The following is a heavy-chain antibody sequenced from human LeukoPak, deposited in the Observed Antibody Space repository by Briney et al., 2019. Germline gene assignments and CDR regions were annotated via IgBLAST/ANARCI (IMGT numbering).Heavy chain of an antibody. V-gene: IGHV3-74*01. CDR2: INSDGSST. Sequence: PGGSLRLSCAASGFTFSSYAMSWVRQAPGKGLVWVSRINSDGSSTSYADSVKGRFTISRDNAKNTLYLQMNSLRAEDTAVYYCARAGTGQGPFDYWGQGTLVTVSS. D-gene: IGHD1-1*01. CDR1: GFTFSSYA. J-gene: IGHJ4*02. CDR3: ARAGTGQGPFDY.